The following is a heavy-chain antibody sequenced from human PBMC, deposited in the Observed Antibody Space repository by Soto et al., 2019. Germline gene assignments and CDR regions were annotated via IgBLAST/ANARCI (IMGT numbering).Heavy chain of an antibody. D-gene: IGHD2-2*01. CDR3: ARDQSLYYSSTSCYPSDGFDI. CDR2: ISAYNGNT. V-gene: IGHV1-18*01. J-gene: IGHJ3*02. Sequence: QVQLVQSGAEVKKPGASVKVSCKASGYTFTSYGINWVRQAPGQGLEWMAWISAYNGNTNYAQKFQGRVTMTTDTSTSTAYMELRSLRSDDTAVYYCARDQSLYYSSTSCYPSDGFDIWGQGTMVTVSS. CDR1: GYTFTSYG.